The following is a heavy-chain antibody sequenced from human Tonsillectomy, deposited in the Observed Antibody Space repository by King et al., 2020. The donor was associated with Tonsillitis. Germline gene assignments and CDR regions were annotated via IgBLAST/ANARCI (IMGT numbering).Heavy chain of an antibody. J-gene: IGHJ4*02. V-gene: IGHV4-59*01. CDR1: GGSISSYY. D-gene: IGHD3-10*01. Sequence: QLQESGPGLVKPSETLSLTCTVSGGSISSYYWSWIRQPPGKGLEWIGYIYYSGSTNYNPSLKSRVTISVDTSKNQFSLELSSVTAADTAVYYCARGRGNRPWGGSGISYFDYWGQGTLVTVSS. CDR3: ARGRGNRPWGGSGISYFDY. CDR2: IYYSGST.